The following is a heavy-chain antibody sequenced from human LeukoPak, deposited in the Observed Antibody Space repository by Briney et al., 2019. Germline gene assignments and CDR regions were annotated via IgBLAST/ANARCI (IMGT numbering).Heavy chain of an antibody. Sequence: GASVKVSCKASGYTFTGYYMHWVRQAPGQGLEWMGRINPNSGGTNYAQKFQGRVTMTRDTSISTAYMELSRLRSDDTAVYYCARDIEYGSSFDYWGQGTLVTVSS. CDR3: ARDIEYGSSFDY. J-gene: IGHJ4*02. CDR2: INPNSGGT. V-gene: IGHV1-2*06. D-gene: IGHD6-6*01. CDR1: GYTFTGYY.